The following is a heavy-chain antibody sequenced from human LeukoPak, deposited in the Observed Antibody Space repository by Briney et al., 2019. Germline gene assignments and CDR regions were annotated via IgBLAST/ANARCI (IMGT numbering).Heavy chain of an antibody. D-gene: IGHD2-15*01. CDR2: ISSSGSTI. V-gene: IGHV3-11*04. CDR1: GFTFSDYY. Sequence: GGSLRLSCAASGFTFSDYYMSWIRQAPGKGLEWVSYISSSGSTIYYADSVKGRFTISRDNAKNSLYLQMNSLRAEDTAVYYCARAQWSTPNWFDPWGQGTLVTVSS. J-gene: IGHJ5*02. CDR3: ARAQWSTPNWFDP.